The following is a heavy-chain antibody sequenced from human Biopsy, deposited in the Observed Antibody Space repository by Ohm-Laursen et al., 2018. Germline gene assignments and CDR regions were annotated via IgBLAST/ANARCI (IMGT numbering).Heavy chain of an antibody. CDR3: ASAGYNPDWNFDL. CDR2: ISHTGST. J-gene: IGHJ2*01. D-gene: IGHD5-24*01. CDR1: NVSFSSFY. Sequence: SETLSLTWAVYNVSFSSFYWSWIRQPPGKGLEWIGEISHTGSTSYNPSLKSRVTMSVNTSKKQFSLRLSSVTAADTAVYYCASAGYNPDWNFDLWGRGTRVTVSS. V-gene: IGHV4-34*01.